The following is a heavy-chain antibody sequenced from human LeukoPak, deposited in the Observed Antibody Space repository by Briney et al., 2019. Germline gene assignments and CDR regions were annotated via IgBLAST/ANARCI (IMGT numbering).Heavy chain of an antibody. CDR1: GYTFTSYG. J-gene: IGHJ5*02. CDR2: ISAYNGNT. CDR3: AREGTRITGTTRLWFGP. D-gene: IGHD1-20*01. Sequence: ASVKVSCKASGYTFTSYGISWVRQAPGQGLEWKGWISAYNGNTNYAQKLQGRVTMTTDTSTSTAYMELRSLRSDDTAVYYCAREGTRITGTTRLWFGPWGQGTLVTVSS. V-gene: IGHV1-18*01.